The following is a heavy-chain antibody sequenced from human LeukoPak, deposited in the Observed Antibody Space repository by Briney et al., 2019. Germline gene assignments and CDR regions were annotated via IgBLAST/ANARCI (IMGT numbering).Heavy chain of an antibody. D-gene: IGHD3-22*01. CDR1: GLTFRSYW. CDR3: ARALYYYDSSGYYLGGFDY. J-gene: IGHJ4*02. CDR2: INSDGSST. Sequence: GGSLRLSCEASGLTFRSYWMHWVRQAPGKGLVWVSRINSDGSSTSYADFVKGRFTISRDNAKNSLYLQMNSLRAEDTAVYYCARALYYYDSSGYYLGGFDYWGQGTLVTVSS. V-gene: IGHV3-74*01.